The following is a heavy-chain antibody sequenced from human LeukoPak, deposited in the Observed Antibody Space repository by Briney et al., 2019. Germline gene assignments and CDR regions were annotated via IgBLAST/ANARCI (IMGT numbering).Heavy chain of an antibody. CDR2: IRYDGSNK. J-gene: IGHJ5*02. D-gene: IGHD3-16*01. CDR3: ARDSLRYAENLCWFDP. CDR1: GFTFSSYG. Sequence: GGSLRLSCAASGFTFSSYGMHWVRQAPGKGLEWVAFIRYDGSNKYYADSVKGRFTISRDNSKNTLYLQMNSLRAEDTAVYYCARDSLRYAENLCWFDPWGQGTLVTVSS. V-gene: IGHV3-30*02.